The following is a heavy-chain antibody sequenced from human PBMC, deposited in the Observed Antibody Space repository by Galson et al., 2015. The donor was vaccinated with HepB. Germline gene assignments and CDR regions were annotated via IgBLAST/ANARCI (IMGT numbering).Heavy chain of an antibody. V-gene: IGHV3-30*18. CDR1: GLNFSTYG. CDR3: AKETETLLVPTSVLDY. J-gene: IGHJ4*02. Sequence: SLRLSCAASGLNFSTYGMHWVRQAPGKGLEWVAVISDDGSKKYYADSVKGRFTISRENSKNTVYLQMNSLRGEDTAVYYCAKETETLLVPTSVLDYWGQGTLLTVSS. D-gene: IGHD3-10*01. CDR2: ISDDGSKK.